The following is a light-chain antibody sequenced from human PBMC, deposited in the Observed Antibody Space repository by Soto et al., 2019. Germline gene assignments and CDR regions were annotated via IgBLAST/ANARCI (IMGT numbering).Light chain of an antibody. CDR3: QAWDSGSGVYV. V-gene: IGLV3-1*01. Sequence: SYELTQPPSVSVSPGQTATITCSGDKLGNKFASWYQQRPGQSPVLVIYRHTKRPSGIPERFSGSISGNTASLTIGGTQAMDEADYYCQAWDSGSGVYVFGGGNKVTVL. CDR1: KLGNKF. CDR2: RHT. J-gene: IGLJ1*01.